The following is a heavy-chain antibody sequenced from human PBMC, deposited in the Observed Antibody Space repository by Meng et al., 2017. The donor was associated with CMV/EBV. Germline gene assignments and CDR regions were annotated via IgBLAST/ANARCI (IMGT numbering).Heavy chain of an antibody. J-gene: IGHJ5*02. V-gene: IGHV4-4*07. D-gene: IGHD2-15*01. CDR3: ARSMVVAGDWFDP. CDR1: AGSISSSY. CDR2: IYTRGST. Sequence: QVVLQESGPGLVKPSETLSLPCTVAAGSISSSYWSWIGQPAGKGLEWIGRIYTRGSTTYNHSLKSRVTMSVDTSKNQFSLKLSSVTAADTAVYYCARSMVVAGDWFDPWGQGTLVTVSS.